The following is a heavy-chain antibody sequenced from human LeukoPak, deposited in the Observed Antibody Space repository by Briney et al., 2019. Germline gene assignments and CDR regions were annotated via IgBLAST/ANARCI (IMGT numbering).Heavy chain of an antibody. CDR2: IYYSGST. CDR3: ARGFRGDNFDF. CDR1: GGSINNSY. V-gene: IGHV4-59*01. J-gene: IGHJ4*02. D-gene: IGHD7-27*01. Sequence: SETLSLTCTVSGGSINNSYWTWIRQPPEKGLEWIGHIYYSGSTNYSPSLKSRVTISVDTSKNQFSLKLSSVTAADTAVYFCARGFRGDNFDFWGQGTLVTASS.